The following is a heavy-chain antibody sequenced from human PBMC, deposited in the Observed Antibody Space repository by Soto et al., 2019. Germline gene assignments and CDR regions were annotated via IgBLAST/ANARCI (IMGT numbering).Heavy chain of an antibody. CDR1: GGSISGVGYY. CDR2: IYYSGST. Sequence: PSETLSLTCTVSGGSISGVGYYWTWIRQLPGKGLEWIGCIYYSGSTYYNPSLKSRVTISVDTSKNQFSLKLSSVTAADTAVYYCARLTSYIKVGVHWFDPWGQGTLVTVSS. V-gene: IGHV4-39*01. CDR3: ARLTSYIKVGVHWFDP. J-gene: IGHJ5*02. D-gene: IGHD1-26*01.